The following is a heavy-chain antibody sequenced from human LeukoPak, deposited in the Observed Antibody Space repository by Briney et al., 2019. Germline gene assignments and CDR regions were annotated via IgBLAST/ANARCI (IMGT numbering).Heavy chain of an antibody. J-gene: IGHJ4*02. CDR2: ISGSGGST. D-gene: IGHD3-9*01. CDR3: AKSQYFDWLLSFFDY. CDR1: GFTFSSYA. Sequence: GGSLRLSCVASGFTFSSYAMSWVRQAPGKGLEWVSAISGSGGSTYYADSVKGRFTISRDNSKNTLYLQMNSLRAEDTAVYYCAKSQYFDWLLSFFDYWGQGTLVTVSS. V-gene: IGHV3-23*01.